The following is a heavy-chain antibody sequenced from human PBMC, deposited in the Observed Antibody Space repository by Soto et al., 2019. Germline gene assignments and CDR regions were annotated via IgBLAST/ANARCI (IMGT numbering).Heavy chain of an antibody. CDR2: MNPNSGNT. CDR1: GYTFTSYD. CDR3: ARIYYDFWSGNWKYGMDV. D-gene: IGHD3-3*01. V-gene: IGHV1-8*01. J-gene: IGHJ6*02. Sequence: QVQLVQSGAEVKKPGASVKVSCKASGYTFTSYDINWVRQATGQGLEWMGWMNPNSGNTGYAQKFQGRVTMTRNTSISTAYMELSSLRSEDTAVYYCARIYYDFWSGNWKYGMDVWGQGTTVTVSS.